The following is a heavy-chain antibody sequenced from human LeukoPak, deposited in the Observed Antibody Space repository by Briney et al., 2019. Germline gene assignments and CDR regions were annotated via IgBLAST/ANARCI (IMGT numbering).Heavy chain of an antibody. CDR3: ARRCSDGSCYSNDAFDI. J-gene: IGHJ3*02. D-gene: IGHD2-15*01. CDR2: INYSGST. CDR1: GGSVSSTTYF. V-gene: IGHV4-39*01. Sequence: SETLSLTCTVSGGSVSSTTYFWSWIRQPPGKGLEWIASINYSGSTYYNPSLKSRVTISVDTSENQFSLKLSSVTAADTAVYYCARRCSDGSCYSNDAFDIWGQGTMVTVSS.